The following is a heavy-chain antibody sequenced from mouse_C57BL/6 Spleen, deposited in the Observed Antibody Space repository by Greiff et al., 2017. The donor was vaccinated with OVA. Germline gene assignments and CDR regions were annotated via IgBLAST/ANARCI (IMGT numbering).Heavy chain of an antibody. CDR2: IYPGDGDT. V-gene: IGHV1-82*01. CDR1: GYAFSSSW. J-gene: IGHJ3*01. CDR3: AKPYDGYSWFAY. D-gene: IGHD2-3*01. Sequence: QVQLQQSGPELVKPGASVKISCKASGYAFSSSWMNWVKQRPGKGLEWIGRIYPGDGDTNYNGKFKGKATLTADKSSSTAYMQRSSLTSEDSAVYFCAKPYDGYSWFAYWGQGTLVTVSA.